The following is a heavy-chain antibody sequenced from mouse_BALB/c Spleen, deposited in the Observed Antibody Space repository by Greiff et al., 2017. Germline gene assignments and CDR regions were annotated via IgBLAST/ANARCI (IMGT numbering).Heavy chain of an antibody. CDR2: INSNGGST. J-gene: IGHJ4*01. Sequence: EVQLVESGGGLVQPGGSLKLSCAASGFTFSSYGMSWVRQTPDKRLELVATINSNGGSTYYPDSVKGRFTISRDNAKNTLYLQMSSLKSEDTAMYYCARDRAYYRLYYYAMYYWGQGTSVTVSS. CDR1: GFTFSSYG. D-gene: IGHD2-14*01. V-gene: IGHV5-6-3*01. CDR3: ARDRAYYRLYYYAMYY.